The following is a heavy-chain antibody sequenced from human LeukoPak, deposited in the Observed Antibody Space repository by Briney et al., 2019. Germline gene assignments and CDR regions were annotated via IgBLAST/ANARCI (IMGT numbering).Heavy chain of an antibody. J-gene: IGHJ4*02. D-gene: IGHD2-8*01. V-gene: IGHV3-23*01. CDR2: ISGSGSST. CDR3: AKNIVLMVYAIGY. Sequence: PGGSLRLSCAASGXTFSSYAMSWVRQAPGKGLEWVSAISGSGSSTYYADSVKGRFTISRDNSKNTLYLQMNSLRAEDTAVYYCAKNIVLMVYAIGYWGQGTLVTVSS. CDR1: GXTFSSYA.